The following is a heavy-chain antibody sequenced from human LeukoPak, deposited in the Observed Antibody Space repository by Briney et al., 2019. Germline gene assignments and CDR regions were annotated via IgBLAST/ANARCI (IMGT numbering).Heavy chain of an antibody. CDR2: IGGGGGSP. V-gene: IGHV3-23*01. CDR3: GKGTDRTSGSYF. Sequence: PGGSLRLSCAASGFTFSSYAMNWVRQAPGKGLEWVSAIGGGGGSPYYADSVKGRFTISRDNSKNTLYLQMNILRAEDTAVNYCGKGTDRTSGSYFWGQGTLVTVSS. CDR1: GFTFSSYA. J-gene: IGHJ4*02. D-gene: IGHD1-26*01.